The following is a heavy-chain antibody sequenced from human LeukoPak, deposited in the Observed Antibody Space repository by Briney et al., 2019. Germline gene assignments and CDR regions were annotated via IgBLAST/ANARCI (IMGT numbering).Heavy chain of an antibody. CDR1: GGSIGSYY. CDR3: ARRAWSYYGMDV. J-gene: IGHJ6*02. D-gene: IGHD3-3*01. CDR2: IYYSGST. Sequence: SETLSLTCSVSGGSIGSYYWNWIRQPPGKGLEWIGYIYYSGSTNYNPSLKSRVTISVDTSNSQFSLRLSSVNAADTAVYYCARRAWSYYGMDVWGQGTTVTVSS. V-gene: IGHV4-59*08.